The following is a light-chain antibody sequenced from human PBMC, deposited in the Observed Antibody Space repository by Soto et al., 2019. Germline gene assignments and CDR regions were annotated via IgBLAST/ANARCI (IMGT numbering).Light chain of an antibody. CDR2: VAS. CDR1: PIIIANH. J-gene: IGKJ1*01. Sequence: EIVLAQSPGTLSLSPGESAALSCRASPIIIANHLAWYHQRSGQAPRLLIYVASARATGISDRFSGSVSGTDFTLTISRLEPEDFGTYYCQQYGSSPWTFGQGTTVEIK. V-gene: IGKV3-20*01. CDR3: QQYGSSPWT.